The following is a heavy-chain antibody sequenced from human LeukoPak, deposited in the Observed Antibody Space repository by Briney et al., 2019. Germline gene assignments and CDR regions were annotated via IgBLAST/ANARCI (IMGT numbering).Heavy chain of an antibody. CDR3: AKQLGYCSDGSCYFPY. D-gene: IGHD2-15*01. CDR1: GFTFSSSA. Sequence: RGSLRLSCAASGFTFSSSAMSWVRQAPGKGLEWVTAISNNGGYTYYADSVQGRFTISRDNSKSTLCLQMNSLRAEDTAVYYCAKQLGYCSDGSCYFPYWGQGTLVTVSS. V-gene: IGHV3-23*01. CDR2: ISNNGGYT. J-gene: IGHJ4*02.